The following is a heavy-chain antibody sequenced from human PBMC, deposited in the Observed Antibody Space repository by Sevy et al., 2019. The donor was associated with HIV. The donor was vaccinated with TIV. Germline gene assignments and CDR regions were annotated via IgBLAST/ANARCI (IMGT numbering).Heavy chain of an antibody. D-gene: IGHD6-19*01. CDR2: IWYDGSNK. J-gene: IGHJ6*02. CDR3: ASDPASSGWYNLFYYGMDV. CDR1: GFTFSSYG. V-gene: IGHV3-33*01. Sequence: GGSLRLSCAASGFTFSSYGMHWVRQAPGKGLEWVAVIWYDGSNKYYADSVKGRFTISRDNSKNTLYLQMNSLRAEDTAVYYCASDPASSGWYNLFYYGMDVWGQGTTVTVSS.